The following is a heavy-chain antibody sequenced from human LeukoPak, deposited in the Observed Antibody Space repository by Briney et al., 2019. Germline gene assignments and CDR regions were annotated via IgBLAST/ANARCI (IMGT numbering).Heavy chain of an antibody. D-gene: IGHD3-22*01. CDR2: ISSTSIYT. CDR3: TRPYYYDSSGAHGDY. V-gene: IGHV3-11*03. Sequence: GGSLRLSCAASGFTFSDYYMSWIRQAPGKGLEWVSDISSTSIYTNYADSVKGRFTISRDNAKNSLYLQMSSLKTEDTAVYYCTRPYYYDSSGAHGDYWGQGTLVTVSS. J-gene: IGHJ4*02. CDR1: GFTFSDYY.